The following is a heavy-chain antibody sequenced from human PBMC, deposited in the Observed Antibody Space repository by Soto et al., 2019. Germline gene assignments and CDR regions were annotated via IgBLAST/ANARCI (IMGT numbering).Heavy chain of an antibody. V-gene: IGHV4-4*08. J-gene: IGHJ4*02. CDR3: AREISRY. CDR1: GGSISNYY. CDR2: IYSSGST. Sequence: SETLSLTCTVSGGSISNYYWNWIRQSPGKGLEWIGYIYSSGSTHYNPSLQNRVTITRDTSASTAYMELSSLRSEDTAVYYCAREISRYWGQGTLVTVSS. D-gene: IGHD2-15*01.